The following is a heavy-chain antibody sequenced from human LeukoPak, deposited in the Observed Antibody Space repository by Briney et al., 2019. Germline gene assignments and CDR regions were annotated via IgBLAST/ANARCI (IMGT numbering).Heavy chain of an antibody. D-gene: IGHD5-24*01. CDR1: GFTFSSYG. CDR3: ARDMAAGWFDP. CDR2: IWYDGSNK. J-gene: IGHJ5*02. Sequence: GGSLRLSCAASGFTFSSYGMHWVRQAPGKGLEWVAVIWYDGSNKYYADSVKGLFTISRDNSKNTLYLQMNSLRAEDTAVYYCARDMAAGWFDPWGQGPLVTVSS. V-gene: IGHV3-33*01.